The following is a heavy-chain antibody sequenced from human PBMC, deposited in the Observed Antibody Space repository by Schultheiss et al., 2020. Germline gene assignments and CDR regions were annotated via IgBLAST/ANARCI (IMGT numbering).Heavy chain of an antibody. CDR3: AKGRYGGTYYYYYYGMDV. D-gene: IGHD4-23*01. Sequence: GGSLRLSCAASGFTFDDYAMHWVRQAPGKGLEWVSGISWNSGSIGYADSVKGRFTISRDNSKNTLYLQMNSLRAEDTAVYYCAKGRYGGTYYYYYYGMDVWGQGTTVTVSS. CDR1: GFTFDDYA. V-gene: IGHV3-9*01. CDR2: ISWNSGSI. J-gene: IGHJ6*02.